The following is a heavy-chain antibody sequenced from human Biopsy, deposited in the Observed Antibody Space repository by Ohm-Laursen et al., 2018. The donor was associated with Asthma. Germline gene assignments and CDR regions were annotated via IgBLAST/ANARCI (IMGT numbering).Heavy chain of an antibody. CDR1: GGTFSNLA. D-gene: IGHD6-19*01. CDR3: ARCQVGYSSGWSLLLKKIYYSGMDV. V-gene: IGHV1-69*13. Sequence: SVKVSCKAPGGTFSNLAISWVRQAPGQGLEWLGGIMTVFGTTNYAQKFQGRVTITADESTSTAYMEVASLRSEDTAIYYCARCQVGYSSGWSLLLKKIYYSGMDVWGQGTAVTVSS. CDR2: IMTVFGTT. J-gene: IGHJ6*02.